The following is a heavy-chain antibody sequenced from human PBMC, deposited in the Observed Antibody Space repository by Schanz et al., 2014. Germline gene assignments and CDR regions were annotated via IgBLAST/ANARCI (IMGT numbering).Heavy chain of an antibody. J-gene: IGHJ6*03. CDR1: GFTFSSYG. Sequence: VQLVESGGDVVQPGRSLRLSCAASGFTFSSYGMHWVRQAPGKGLEWVSYISGSSSTKYYADSVKGRFTISRDNGKKSLYLQMNSLRAEDTAVYYCARDHQWLARYYMDVWGKGTTVTVSS. CDR2: ISGSSSTK. V-gene: IGHV3-48*01. D-gene: IGHD6-19*01. CDR3: ARDHQWLARYYMDV.